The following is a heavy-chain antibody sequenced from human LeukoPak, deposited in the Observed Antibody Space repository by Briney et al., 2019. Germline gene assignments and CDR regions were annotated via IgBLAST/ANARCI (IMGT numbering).Heavy chain of an antibody. CDR3: ARGGPTMVRGVPSYDY. CDR1: GGSFSGYY. Sequence: SETLSLTCAVYGGSFSGYYWSWIRQPPGKGLEWIGEINHSGSTNYNPSLKSRVTISVDTSKNQFSLKLSSVTAADTAVYYCARGGPTMVRGVPSYDYWGQGTLVTVSS. CDR2: INHSGST. J-gene: IGHJ4*02. D-gene: IGHD3-10*01. V-gene: IGHV4-34*01.